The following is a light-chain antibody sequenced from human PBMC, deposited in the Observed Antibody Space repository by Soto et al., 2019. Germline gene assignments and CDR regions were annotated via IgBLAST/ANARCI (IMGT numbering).Light chain of an antibody. J-gene: IGLJ3*02. Sequence: NFMLTQPHSVSESPGKTVIIYCTRSSGSIASNYVQWYQQRPGSSPTTVIYEDNQRPSGVPDRFSGSIDSSSNSASLTISGLETEYEADYYCQSYDATSQVFGGGTKLTV. CDR2: EDN. CDR1: SGSIASNY. V-gene: IGLV6-57*01. CDR3: QSYDATSQV.